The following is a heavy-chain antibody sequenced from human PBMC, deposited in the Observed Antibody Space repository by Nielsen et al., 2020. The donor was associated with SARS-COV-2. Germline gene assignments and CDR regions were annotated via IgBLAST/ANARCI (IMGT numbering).Heavy chain of an antibody. V-gene: IGHV3-30*18. CDR2: ITYDGSNT. D-gene: IGHD6-13*01. CDR1: GFTFSSYT. J-gene: IGHJ5*02. Sequence: GGSLRLSCAASGFTFSSYTMNWVRQAPGKGLEWVAVITYDGSNTYYADSVKGRFTISRDNSKNTLYLQMNSLRAEDTAVYYCAKVAIAAAGFDPWGQGTLVTVSS. CDR3: AKVAIAAAGFDP.